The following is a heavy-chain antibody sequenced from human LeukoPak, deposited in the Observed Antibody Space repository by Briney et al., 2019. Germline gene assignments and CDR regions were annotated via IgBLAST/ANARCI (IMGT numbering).Heavy chain of an antibody. D-gene: IGHD2-2*01. CDR2: ISGSGGST. CDR3: AQGGFCSSSICVSKIYYGMDV. J-gene: IGHJ6*02. Sequence: PGGSLRLSCVGSGFSYSDFAMNWVRQAPGKGLEWVSVISGSGGSTDYADSVKGRFTISRDNSKNTLYLQMSSLTVDDTAEYYCAQGGFCSSSICVSKIYYGMDVSGPGTTVIV. V-gene: IGHV3-23*01. CDR1: GFSYSDFA.